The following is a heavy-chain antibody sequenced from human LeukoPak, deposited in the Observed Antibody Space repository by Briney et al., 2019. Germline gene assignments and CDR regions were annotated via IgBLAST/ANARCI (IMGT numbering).Heavy chain of an antibody. D-gene: IGHD3-22*01. J-gene: IGHJ6*02. CDR3: GRDVGGQGGYVLDV. CDR2: IYPSGST. V-gene: IGHV4-4*02. Sequence: SGTLSLICAVSGGSISTKNWWSWVRQPPGKGLEWIGEIYPSGSTNYNPSLKSRISISLDTSKNQFSLKPNYVTAADTAVYYCGRDVGGQGGYVLDVWGQGTTVTVSS. CDR1: GGSISTKNW.